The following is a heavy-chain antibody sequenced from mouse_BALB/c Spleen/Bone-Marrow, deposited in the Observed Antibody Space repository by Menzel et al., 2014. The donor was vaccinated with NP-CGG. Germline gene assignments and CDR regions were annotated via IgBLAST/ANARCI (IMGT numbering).Heavy chain of an antibody. CDR3: ASYRYGWYFDV. Sequence: LEWIGRIDPANGNTKYDPKFQGKATITADTSSNTAYLQFSSLTSEDTAVYYCASYRYGWYFDVWGAGTTVTVSS. D-gene: IGHD2-14*01. V-gene: IGHV14-3*02. CDR2: IDPANGNT. J-gene: IGHJ1*01.